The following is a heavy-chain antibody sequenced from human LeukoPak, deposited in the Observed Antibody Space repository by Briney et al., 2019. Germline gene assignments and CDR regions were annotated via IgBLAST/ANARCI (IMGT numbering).Heavy chain of an antibody. J-gene: IGHJ4*02. V-gene: IGHV3-9*01. CDR1: GFTFNVYG. CDR2: ISWNTYKI. D-gene: IGHD6-13*01. Sequence: SLRLSCTASGFTFNVYGMHWVRQSPGKGLEWVSSISWNTYKIDYADSVKGRFTISRDNAKNSLYLQMNSLRTEDTALYYCARDMGPGGSSWYDYWGQGILVTVSS. CDR3: ARDMGPGGSSWYDY.